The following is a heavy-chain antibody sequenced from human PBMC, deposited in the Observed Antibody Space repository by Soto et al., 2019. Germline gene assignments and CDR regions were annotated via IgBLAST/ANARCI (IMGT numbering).Heavy chain of an antibody. Sequence: QVQLQESGPGLVKPSQTLSLTCTASGGSISSGGYYWSWIRQHPGKGLEWIGYIYYSGSTYYNPSIKSRVTISVDTSKNQFSLKLSSVTAADTAMYYCARGGIAAAAPPDYWGQGTLVTVSS. J-gene: IGHJ4*02. V-gene: IGHV4-31*03. CDR2: IYYSGST. CDR3: ARGGIAAAAPPDY. CDR1: GGSISSGGYY. D-gene: IGHD6-13*01.